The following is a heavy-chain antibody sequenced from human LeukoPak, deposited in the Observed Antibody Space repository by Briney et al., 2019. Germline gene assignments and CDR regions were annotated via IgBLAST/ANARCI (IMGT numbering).Heavy chain of an antibody. J-gene: IGHJ4*02. CDR2: IRSKAYGGTT. D-gene: IGHD2-15*01. CDR3: TRDCSGGSCYS. Sequence: GGSLRLSCTVSGFTFGDHAMSWVRQAPGKGLEWVGFIRSKAYGGTTEYAASVKGRFTISRDDSKSIAYLQMNSLKTEDTAVYYCTRDCSGGSCYSWGQGTLVTVSS. V-gene: IGHV3-49*04. CDR1: GFTFGDHA.